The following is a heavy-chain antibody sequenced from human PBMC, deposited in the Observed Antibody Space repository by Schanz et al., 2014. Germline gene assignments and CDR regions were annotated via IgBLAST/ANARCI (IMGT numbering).Heavy chain of an antibody. CDR3: AKDRSWDYDSSGYFDY. J-gene: IGHJ4*02. CDR1: GFVFGDYY. D-gene: IGHD3-22*01. Sequence: QVQGVPSGGGLVKPGGSLRLSCAASGFVFGDYYMTWIRQAPGKGLEWVSGITGARDHIDYAESVKGRFTITRDNSKNTLYLQMNSLRAEDTAVYYCAKDRSWDYDSSGYFDYWGQGTLVTVSS. CDR2: ITGARDHI. V-gene: IGHV3-11*05.